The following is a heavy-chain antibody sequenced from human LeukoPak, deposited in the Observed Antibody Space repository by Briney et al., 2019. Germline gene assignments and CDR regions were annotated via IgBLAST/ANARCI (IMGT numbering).Heavy chain of an antibody. CDR2: ISSSSSYI. Sequence: GGSLRLSCAASGFTFSSYWMNWVRQAPRKGLEWVSSISSSSSYIYYADSVKGRFTISRDNAKNSLYLQMNSLRAEDTAAYYCARLDSTGTTRWFDPWGQGTLVTVSS. J-gene: IGHJ5*02. D-gene: IGHD1-1*01. V-gene: IGHV3-21*01. CDR1: GFTFSSYW. CDR3: ARLDSTGTTRWFDP.